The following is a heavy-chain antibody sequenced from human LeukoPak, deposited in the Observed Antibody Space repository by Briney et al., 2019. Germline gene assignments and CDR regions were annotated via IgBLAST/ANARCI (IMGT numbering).Heavy chain of an antibody. J-gene: IGHJ6*02. CDR3: ARGLGYCSGGSCYTDYYYYGMDV. CDR1: GFTFSSYA. CDR2: ISYDGSNK. D-gene: IGHD2-15*01. Sequence: GGSLGLSCAASGFTFSSYAMHWVRQAPGKGLEWVAVISYDGSNKYYADSVKGRFTISRDNSKNTLYLQMNSLRAEDTAVYYCARGLGYCSGGSCYTDYYYYGMDVWGQGSTVTVSS. V-gene: IGHV3-30*04.